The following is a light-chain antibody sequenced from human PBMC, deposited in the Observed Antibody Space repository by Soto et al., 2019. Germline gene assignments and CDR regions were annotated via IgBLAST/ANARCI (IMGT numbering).Light chain of an antibody. CDR2: TTS. Sequence: EIVLTQSPGTLSLSPGERATLTCTARQSVTSSCLAWYQRKPGQAPRLLIHTTSIRATDIPDRFSGSGSGTDFTLTISRLEPEDFAVYYCQQCGGSPLFSFGPGTRVDI. J-gene: IGKJ3*01. CDR1: QSVTSSC. V-gene: IGKV3-20*01. CDR3: QQCGGSPLFS.